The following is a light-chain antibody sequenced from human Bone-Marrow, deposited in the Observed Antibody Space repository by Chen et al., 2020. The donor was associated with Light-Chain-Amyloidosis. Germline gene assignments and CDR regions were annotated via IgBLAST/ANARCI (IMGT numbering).Light chain of an antibody. J-gene: IGLJ1*01. Sequence: QSALTQPPSASGTPGQRVTISCSGSSSNIVSNTVNWYQQLPGTAPKLLINSNNQRPAGVPDRFSGSKSGTSASLAISGLRSEDEADYYCAAWDDSLNGFYVFGTGTKVTVL. V-gene: IGLV1-44*01. CDR2: SNN. CDR1: SSNIVSNT. CDR3: AAWDDSLNGFYV.